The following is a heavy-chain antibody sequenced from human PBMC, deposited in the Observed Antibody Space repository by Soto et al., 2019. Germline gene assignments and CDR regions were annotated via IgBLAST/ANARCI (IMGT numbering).Heavy chain of an antibody. CDR1: GFTFSDYY. Sequence: QVELVESGGGLVKPGGSLRLSCAASGFTFSDYYMSWIRQAPGKGLEWVSYISSHNTHTNYADSVKGRFTISRDNAKNSLYLQMNGLRAEDTAVYFCSGGRKEPAVIGVAFAIWGQGTMVTVSS. D-gene: IGHD2-2*01. CDR3: SGGRKEPAVIGVAFAI. CDR2: ISSHNTHT. J-gene: IGHJ3*02. V-gene: IGHV3-11*06.